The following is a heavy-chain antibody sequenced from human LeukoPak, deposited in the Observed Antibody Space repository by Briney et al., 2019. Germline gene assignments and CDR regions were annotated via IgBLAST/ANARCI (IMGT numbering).Heavy chain of an antibody. D-gene: IGHD3-22*01. CDR2: IIPVFGTA. CDR3: ARDSGRVYYYDSSGRYYFDY. CDR1: GGTFSSYA. Sequence: GASVRVSCKASGGTFSSYAISWVRQAPGQGLEWMGGIIPVFGTANYAQKFQGRVTITADESTSTAYMELSSLRSEDTAVYYCARDSGRVYYYDSSGRYYFDYWGQGTLVTVST. J-gene: IGHJ4*02. V-gene: IGHV1-69*13.